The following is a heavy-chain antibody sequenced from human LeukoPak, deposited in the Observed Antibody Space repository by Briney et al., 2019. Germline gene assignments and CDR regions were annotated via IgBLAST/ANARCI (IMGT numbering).Heavy chain of an antibody. J-gene: IGHJ4*02. Sequence: ASVKVSCKASGYTFTSYDISWVRQAPGQGLEWMGWISPYNGNTNYAQSLQGRVTLTTDTSTTTAYMELRSLRSDDTAVYYCARGVYSGSFSFDYWGQGSLVTVSS. CDR1: GYTFTSYD. D-gene: IGHD1-26*01. V-gene: IGHV1-18*01. CDR2: ISPYNGNT. CDR3: ARGVYSGSFSFDY.